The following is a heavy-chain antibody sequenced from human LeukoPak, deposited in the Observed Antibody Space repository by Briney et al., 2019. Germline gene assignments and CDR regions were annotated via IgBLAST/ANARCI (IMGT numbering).Heavy chain of an antibody. Sequence: PSETLSLTCTVSGGSISSGSYYWSWIRQPAGKGLEWIGRIYTSGSTNYDPSLKSRVTMSVDTSKNQFSLKLSSVNAADTAVYYCARDSIVVVPAAMKGDYYYYMDVWGKGTTVTVSS. J-gene: IGHJ6*03. CDR1: GGSISSGSYY. V-gene: IGHV4-61*02. CDR2: IYTSGST. CDR3: ARDSIVVVPAAMKGDYYYYMDV. D-gene: IGHD2-2*01.